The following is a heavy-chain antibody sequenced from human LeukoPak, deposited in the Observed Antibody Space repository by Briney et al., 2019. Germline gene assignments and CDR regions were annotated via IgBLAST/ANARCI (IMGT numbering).Heavy chain of an antibody. CDR1: EFTFSSYW. CDR2: IKQDGSQK. D-gene: IGHD3-10*01. V-gene: IGHV3-7*03. J-gene: IGHJ4*02. CDR3: AREGVRGVITGAFDY. Sequence: GGSLRLSCAASEFTFSSYWMTWVRQAPGKGLEWVANIKQDGSQKNYVDSVKGRFTISRDNVKNSLNLQMNSLRAEDTAVYYCAREGVRGVITGAFDYWGQGTLVTVSS.